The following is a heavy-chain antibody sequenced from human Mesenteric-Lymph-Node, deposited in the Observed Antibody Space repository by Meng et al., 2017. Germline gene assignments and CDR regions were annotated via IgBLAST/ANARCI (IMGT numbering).Heavy chain of an antibody. D-gene: IGHD5-12*01. Sequence: VQLQQWGAGLLKPSGTLSLTCAVYGGSFSGYYWSWIRQPPGKGLEWIGEINHSGSTNYNPSLKSRVTISVDTSKNQFSLKLSSVTATDTAVYYCARHDGGYGDYFDHWGQGTLVTVSS. CDR1: GGSFSGYY. CDR3: ARHDGGYGDYFDH. CDR2: INHSGST. J-gene: IGHJ4*02. V-gene: IGHV4-34*01.